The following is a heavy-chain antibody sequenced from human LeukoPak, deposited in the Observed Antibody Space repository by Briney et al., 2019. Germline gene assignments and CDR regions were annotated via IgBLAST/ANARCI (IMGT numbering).Heavy chain of an antibody. CDR2: LNPNSGDT. V-gene: IGHV1-2*02. Sequence: ASVKVSCKASGYTFTAYSMHRVRQAPGQGLEYMGWLNPNSGDTNYAQKFQGRVTMTRDTSMSTAYMELSGLRFDDTAVYYCARDGEVRQGHCSTTSCPVDYWGQGTLITVSS. J-gene: IGHJ4*02. D-gene: IGHD2-2*01. CDR1: GYTFTAYS. CDR3: ARDGEVRQGHCSTTSCPVDY.